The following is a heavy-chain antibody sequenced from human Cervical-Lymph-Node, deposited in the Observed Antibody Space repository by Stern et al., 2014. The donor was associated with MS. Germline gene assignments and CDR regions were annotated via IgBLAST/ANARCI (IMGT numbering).Heavy chain of an antibody. CDR1: GFTFSSYA. D-gene: IGHD1-7*01. V-gene: IGHV3-30*01. Sequence: VQLVESGGGVVQPGRSLRLSCAASGFTFSSYALHWVRQAPGKGLEWVAVISYDGSNKYYADSVKGRFTISRDNSKNTLYLQMNSLRAEDTAVYYCARELRNYGPFDYWGQGTLVTVSS. CDR3: ARELRNYGPFDY. CDR2: ISYDGSNK. J-gene: IGHJ4*02.